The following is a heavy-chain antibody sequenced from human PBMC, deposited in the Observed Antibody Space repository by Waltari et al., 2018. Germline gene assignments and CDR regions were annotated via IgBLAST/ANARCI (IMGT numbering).Heavy chain of an antibody. V-gene: IGHV1-69*01. CDR3: ARGSSTIFGVVTYSAFDY. CDR2: IITVLSKA. J-gene: IGHJ4*02. D-gene: IGHD3-3*01. CDR1: AGTFSSYA. Sequence: QVQLVQSGAAVKKPGSSVKVSCKASAGTFSSYAISWVRQAPAQGVEWMGGIITVLSKANYAQKFQGRITITADESTSTAYMGLGSLRSEDMAVYDCARGSSTIFGVVTYSAFDYWGQGTLVTVSS.